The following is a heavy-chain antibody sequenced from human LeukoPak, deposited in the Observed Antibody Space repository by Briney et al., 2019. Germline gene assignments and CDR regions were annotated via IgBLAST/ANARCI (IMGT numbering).Heavy chain of an antibody. CDR2: INHSGST. D-gene: IGHD2-2*01. J-gene: IGHJ6*03. Sequence: PSETLSLTCAVSGYSISSGYYWGWIRQPPGKGLEWIGEINHSGSTNYNPSLKSRVTISVDTSKNQFSLKLSSVTAADTAVYYCAREACSSTSCYYYYYYYMDVWGKGTTVTVSS. V-gene: IGHV4-38-2*02. CDR3: AREACSSTSCYYYYYYYMDV. CDR1: GYSISSGYY.